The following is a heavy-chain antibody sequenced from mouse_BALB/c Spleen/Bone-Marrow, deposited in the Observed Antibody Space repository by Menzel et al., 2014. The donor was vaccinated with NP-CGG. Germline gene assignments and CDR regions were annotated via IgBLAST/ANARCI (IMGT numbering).Heavy chain of an antibody. V-gene: IGHV1-54*01. J-gene: IGHJ3*01. Sequence: QVQLKQSGAELVRPGTSVKVSCKASGYAFTNYLIEWVKQRPGQGLEWIGVINPGSGSSNYNENFKGKATLTADRSSSTAYMLLSSLTSDDSAVYFCARSRGYDVGPFAFWGQGTLVTVSA. CDR1: GYAFTNYL. D-gene: IGHD2-2*01. CDR3: ARSRGYDVGPFAF. CDR2: INPGSGSS.